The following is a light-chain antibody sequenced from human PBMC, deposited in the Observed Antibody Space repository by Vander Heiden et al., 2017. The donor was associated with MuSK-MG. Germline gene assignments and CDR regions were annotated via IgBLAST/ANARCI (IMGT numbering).Light chain of an antibody. J-gene: IGLJ3*02. Sequence: QSVLTQPPSVSGAPGQRVTISCSGSSSDIGTGYDVHWYQQLPATAPKLLIYGNRNRPSGVPDRFSGSRSGTSASLAITGLQAEDEADYYCQSYDSSLGGSVFGGGTKLTVL. CDR2: GNR. CDR3: QSYDSSLGGSV. CDR1: SSDIGTGYD. V-gene: IGLV1-40*01.